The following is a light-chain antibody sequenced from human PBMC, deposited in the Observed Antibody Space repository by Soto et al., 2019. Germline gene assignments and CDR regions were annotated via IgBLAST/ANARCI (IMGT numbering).Light chain of an antibody. CDR1: QSISSTS. J-gene: IGKJ5*01. CDR2: GAS. V-gene: IGKV3-20*01. CDR3: QQYGNSPFT. Sequence: PGERATLSCRASQSISSTSLAWYQQKPGQAPRLLIYGASTRATGIPDRFSGSESGTAFTLTISRLEPEDFVVYYCQQYGNSPFTFGQGTRLEI.